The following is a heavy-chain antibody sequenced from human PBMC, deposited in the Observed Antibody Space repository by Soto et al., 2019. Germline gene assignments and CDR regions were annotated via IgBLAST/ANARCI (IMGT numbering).Heavy chain of an antibody. Sequence: GGSLRLSCAASGFTFSSYAMSCVRQAPGKGLEWVSAISGSGGSTYYADSVNGRFTISRDNSKNTLYLQMNSLSAEDTAVYCCAIAIVVVVAAPTGDYWGQGTLGTVSS. D-gene: IGHD2-15*01. CDR1: GFTFSSYA. V-gene: IGHV3-23*01. CDR3: AIAIVVVVAAPTGDY. CDR2: ISGSGGST. J-gene: IGHJ4*02.